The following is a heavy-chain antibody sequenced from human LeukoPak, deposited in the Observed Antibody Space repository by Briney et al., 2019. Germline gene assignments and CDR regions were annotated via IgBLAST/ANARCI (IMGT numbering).Heavy chain of an antibody. CDR2: MTTSGNTI. CDR1: GITFSGYS. D-gene: IGHD4-23*01. Sequence: TGGSLRLSCVVSGITFSGYSMIWVRQAPGKGLEWLSFMTTSGNTIFYAESVKERFTISRDNAKNSLYLQMNSLRAEDTAVYYCARGTVAIPGIDFWGQGTLVTVSS. J-gene: IGHJ4*02. V-gene: IGHV3-48*01. CDR3: ARGTVAIPGIDF.